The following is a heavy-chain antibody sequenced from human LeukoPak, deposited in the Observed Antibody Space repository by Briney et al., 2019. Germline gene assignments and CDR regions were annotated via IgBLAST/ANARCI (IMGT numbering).Heavy chain of an antibody. CDR2: VSNSGDYI. J-gene: IGHJ4*02. V-gene: IGHV3-21*06. CDR1: GFSFSSYR. CDR3: ARALIGYYFDY. Sequence: PGGSLRLSCAASGFSFSSYRMNWVRRAPGKGLEWVSSVSNSGDYIHYADSVKGRFTISRDNSKNSLYLQMNSLRAEDTAVYYCARALIGYYFDYWGQGTLVTVSS. D-gene: IGHD2-8*01.